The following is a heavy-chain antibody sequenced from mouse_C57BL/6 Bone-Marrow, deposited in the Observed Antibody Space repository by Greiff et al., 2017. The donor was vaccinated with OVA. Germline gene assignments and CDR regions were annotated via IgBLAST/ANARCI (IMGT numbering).Heavy chain of an antibody. D-gene: IGHD2-4*01. CDR2: IDPETGGT. J-gene: IGHJ2*01. CDR3: TRSPFYDYEGY. CDR1: GYTFTDYE. Sequence: QVQLQQSGAELVRPGASVTLSCKASGYTFTDYEMHWVKQTPVHGLEWIGAIDPETGGTAYNQKFKGKAILTADKSSSTAYMELRSLTSEDSAVYYCTRSPFYDYEGYWGQGTTLTVSS. V-gene: IGHV1-15*01.